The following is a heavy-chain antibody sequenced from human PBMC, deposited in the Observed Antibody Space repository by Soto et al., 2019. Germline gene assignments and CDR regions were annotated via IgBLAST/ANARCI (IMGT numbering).Heavy chain of an antibody. CDR1: GGSISSGGYS. D-gene: IGHD5-12*01. Sequence: QLQLQESGSGLVKPSQTLSLTCAVSGGSISSGGYSWSWIRQPPGKGLEWIGYIYHSGSTYYNPSLKRRGTIAVDRSKNQFSLKLRSVAAADTAVYYCAAGGGLPRYYWGQGTLVTVSS. V-gene: IGHV4-30-2*01. CDR2: IYHSGST. J-gene: IGHJ4*02. CDR3: AAGGGLPRYY.